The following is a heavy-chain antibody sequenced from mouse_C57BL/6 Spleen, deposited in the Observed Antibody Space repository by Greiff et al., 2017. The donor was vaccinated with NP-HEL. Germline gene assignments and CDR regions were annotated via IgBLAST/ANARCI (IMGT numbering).Heavy chain of an antibody. D-gene: IGHD1-1*01. CDR1: GYAFSSSW. Sequence: VKLQESGPELVKPGASVKISCKASGYAFSSSWMNWVKQRPGKGLEWIGRIYPGDGDTNYNGKFKGKATLTADKSSSTAYMQLSSLTSEDSAVYFCAREGYYGSSSFAYWGQGTLVTVSA. CDR2: IYPGDGDT. V-gene: IGHV1-82*01. CDR3: AREGYYGSSSFAY. J-gene: IGHJ3*01.